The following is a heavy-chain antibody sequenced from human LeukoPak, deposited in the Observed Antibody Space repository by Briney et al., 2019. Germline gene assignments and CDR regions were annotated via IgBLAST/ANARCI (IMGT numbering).Heavy chain of an antibody. D-gene: IGHD1-26*01. CDR1: GGTFRSHI. V-gene: IGHV1-69*08. CDR3: TRVNLRGSQYNWFDP. CDR2: ITPIIDSA. J-gene: IGHJ5*02. Sequence: GASVKVSCKTFGGTFRSHIFSWVRQAPGQGLEWMGKITPIIDSAKYSQKFPDRLTITGDSSTGTAYMELSSLTPEDTALYYCTRVNLRGSQYNWFDPSGQGTQVIVSS.